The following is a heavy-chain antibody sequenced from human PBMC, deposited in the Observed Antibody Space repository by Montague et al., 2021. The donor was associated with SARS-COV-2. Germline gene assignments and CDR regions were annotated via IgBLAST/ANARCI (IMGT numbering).Heavy chain of an antibody. D-gene: IGHD3-16*01. CDR2: INHSGST. CDR3: ARDRDDYIWGSYENFDY. Sequence: SETLSLTCAVYGGSFSGYYWSWIRQPPGKGLEWIGEINHSGSTNYNPSLKSRVTISVDTSKNQFSLKLSSVTAADTAVYYCARDRDDYIWGSYENFDYWGQGTLVTVSS. CDR1: GGSFSGYY. J-gene: IGHJ4*02. V-gene: IGHV4-34*01.